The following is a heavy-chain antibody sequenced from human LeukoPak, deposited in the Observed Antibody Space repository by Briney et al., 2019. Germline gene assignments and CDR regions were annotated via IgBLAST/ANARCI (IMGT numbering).Heavy chain of an antibody. CDR3: ARGLGYCTSTTCLLPFDY. CDR1: GFTVSTYY. Sequence: LAGGSLRLSCAASGFTVSTYYMTWVRQAPGKGLECVSVIYSGGSTYYADSVKGRFTVSRDNSKNTLYLQMNSLRAEDTAMYYCARGLGYCTSTTCLLPFDYWGQGTLVTVSS. CDR2: IYSGGST. J-gene: IGHJ4*02. D-gene: IGHD2-2*01. V-gene: IGHV3-53*01.